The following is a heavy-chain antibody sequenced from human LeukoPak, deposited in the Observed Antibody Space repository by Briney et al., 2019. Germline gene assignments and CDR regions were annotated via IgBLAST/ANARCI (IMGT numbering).Heavy chain of an antibody. CDR3: AKVAEDSSSWYPFDY. V-gene: IGHV3-23*01. CDR2: ISGGGGVT. J-gene: IGHJ4*02. Sequence: PGGSLRLSCAASGFTFTSFAMSWVRQAPGKGLEWVSAISGGGGVTYYADSVKGRFTISRDNSKNTLYFQMNSLRAEDTALYYCAKVAEDSSSWYPFDYWGQGTLVTVSS. CDR1: GFTFTSFA. D-gene: IGHD6-13*01.